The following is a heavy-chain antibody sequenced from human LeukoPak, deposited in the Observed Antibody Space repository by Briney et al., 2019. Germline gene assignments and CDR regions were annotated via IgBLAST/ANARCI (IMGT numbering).Heavy chain of an antibody. CDR3: ARHGCSSTSYYPSGGYYYMDV. D-gene: IGHD2-2*01. J-gene: IGHJ6*03. V-gene: IGHV5-51*01. CDR1: GYGFTSYW. CDR2: IYPGDSNT. Sequence: GESLKISCKASGYGFTSYWIVWVRQMPGKGLEWMGIIYPGDSNTRYSPSFQGQVTISADKSISTAYLQWSSLKASDTAMYYCARHGCSSTSYYPSGGYYYMDVWGKGTTVTVSS.